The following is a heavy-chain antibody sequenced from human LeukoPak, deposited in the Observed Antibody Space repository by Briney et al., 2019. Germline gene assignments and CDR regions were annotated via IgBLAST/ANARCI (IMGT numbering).Heavy chain of an antibody. Sequence: ASVKVSCKASGYTFTGYYMHWVRQAPGQGLEWMGWINPNSGGTNYAQKFQGRVTMTRDTSISTAYMELNRLRSDDTAVYYCARDLNFRPILSGWAGPYWGQGTLVTVSS. J-gene: IGHJ4*02. V-gene: IGHV1-2*02. CDR2: INPNSGGT. D-gene: IGHD2-8*02. CDR3: ARDLNFRPILSGWAGPY. CDR1: GYTFTGYY.